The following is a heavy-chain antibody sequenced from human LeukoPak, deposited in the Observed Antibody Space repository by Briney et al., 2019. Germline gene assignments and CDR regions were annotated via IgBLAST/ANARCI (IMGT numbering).Heavy chain of an antibody. CDR1: GFTFSSYS. J-gene: IGHJ5*02. Sequence: PGGSLRLSCAASGFTFSSYSMNWVRQAPGKGLEWVSYISSSSSTIYYADSVKGRFTISRDNAKNSLYLQMNSLRAEDTAVYYCAREGEKYSSGWPNWFDPWGQGTLVTVSS. V-gene: IGHV3-48*01. D-gene: IGHD6-19*01. CDR2: ISSSSSTI. CDR3: AREGEKYSSGWPNWFDP.